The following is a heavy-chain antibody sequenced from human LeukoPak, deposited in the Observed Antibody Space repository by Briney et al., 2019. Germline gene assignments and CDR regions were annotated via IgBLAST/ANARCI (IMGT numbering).Heavy chain of an antibody. CDR2: ISSSGGYT. J-gene: IGHJ4*02. CDR3: ARTNLGSGWRFDY. CDR1: EFAFSDFY. Sequence: GGSLRLSCGASEFAFSDFYMTWIRQAPGKGLEWVSYISSSGGYTNYADSVKGRFTISRDNAKNSLYLQMNSLRAEDTAVYYCARTNLGSGWRFDYWGQGTLVTVSS. D-gene: IGHD6-19*01. V-gene: IGHV3-11*06.